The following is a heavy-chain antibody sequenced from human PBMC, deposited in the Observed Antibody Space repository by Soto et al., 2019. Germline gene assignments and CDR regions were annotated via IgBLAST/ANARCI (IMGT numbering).Heavy chain of an antibody. Sequence: GGSLRLSCAASGFTFSSYAMSWVRQAPGKGLERVSAISGSGGSTYYADSVKGRFTISRDNSKNTLYLQTNSLRAEDTAVYYCAKDRIQLWLLYYYGMDVWGQGTTVTVSS. CDR3: AKDRIQLWLLYYYGMDV. CDR1: GFTFSSYA. V-gene: IGHV3-23*01. CDR2: ISGSGGST. J-gene: IGHJ6*02. D-gene: IGHD5-18*01.